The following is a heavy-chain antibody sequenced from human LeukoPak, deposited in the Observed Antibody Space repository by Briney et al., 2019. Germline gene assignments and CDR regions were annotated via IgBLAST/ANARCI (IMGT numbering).Heavy chain of an antibody. CDR2: IWYDGSNK. Sequence: GGSLRLSCAASGFTFSSYGMHWVRQAPGKGLEWVAVIWYDGSNKYYADSVKGRFTISRDNSKNTLYLQMNSLRAEDTAVYYCAKGRAVAGTFYFDYWGQGTLVTVSS. D-gene: IGHD6-19*01. CDR3: AKGRAVAGTFYFDY. V-gene: IGHV3-33*06. CDR1: GFTFSSYG. J-gene: IGHJ4*02.